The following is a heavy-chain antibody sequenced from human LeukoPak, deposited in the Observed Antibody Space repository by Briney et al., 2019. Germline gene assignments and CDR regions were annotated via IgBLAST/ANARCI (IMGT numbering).Heavy chain of an antibody. D-gene: IGHD2-21*02. J-gene: IGHJ6*02. CDR2: IYYSGST. Sequence: SETLSLTCTVSGGSISTYYWCWIRQPPGKGLEWIGYIYYSGSTNYNPSLKSRVTISVDTSKNQFSLKLSSVTAADTAVYYCARVNCGGDCYSNYYYYGMDVWGQGTTVTVSS. CDR3: ARVNCGGDCYSNYYYYGMDV. CDR1: GGSISTYY. V-gene: IGHV4-59*01.